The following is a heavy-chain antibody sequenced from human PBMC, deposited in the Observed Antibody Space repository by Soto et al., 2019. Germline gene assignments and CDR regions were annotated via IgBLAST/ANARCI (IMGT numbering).Heavy chain of an antibody. J-gene: IGHJ4*02. CDR3: ARQGRRIQLWLVY. Sequence: SETLSLTCAVYGGSFSGYYWSWIRQPPGKGLEWIGEINHSGSTNYNPSLKSRVTISVDTSKNQFSLKLSSVTAADTAVYYCARQGRRIQLWLVYWGQGTLVTVSS. CDR2: INHSGST. D-gene: IGHD5-18*01. CDR1: GGSFSGYY. V-gene: IGHV4-34*01.